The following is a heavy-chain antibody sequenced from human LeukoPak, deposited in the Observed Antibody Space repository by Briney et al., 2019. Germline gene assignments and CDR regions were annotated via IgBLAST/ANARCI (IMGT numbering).Heavy chain of an antibody. CDR2: ISSSGSTI. Sequence: PGGSLRLSCAASGFTFSDYYMSWIRQAPGKGLEWVSYISSSGSTIYYADSVKGRFTISRDNAKNSLNLQMNSLRAEDTAVYYCARDYHYYDSSGYYPHPYFDYWGQGTLVTVSS. CDR3: ARDYHYYDSSGYYPHPYFDY. J-gene: IGHJ4*02. D-gene: IGHD3-22*01. V-gene: IGHV3-11*04. CDR1: GFTFSDYY.